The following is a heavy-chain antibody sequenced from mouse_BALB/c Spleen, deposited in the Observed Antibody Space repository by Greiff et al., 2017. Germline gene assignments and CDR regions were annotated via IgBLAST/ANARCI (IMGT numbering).Heavy chain of an antibody. CDR1: GYTFTSYW. D-gene: IGHD2-4*01. CDR3: TNLYDYDGGDY. J-gene: IGHJ2*01. CDR2: IYPSDSYT. Sequence: QVQLQQPGAELVRPGASVKLSCKASGYTFTSYWINWVKQRPGQGLEWIGNIYPSDSYTNYNQKFKDKATLTVDKSSSTAYMQLSSPTSEDSAVYYCTNLYDYDGGDYWGQGTTLTVSS. V-gene: IGHV1-69*02.